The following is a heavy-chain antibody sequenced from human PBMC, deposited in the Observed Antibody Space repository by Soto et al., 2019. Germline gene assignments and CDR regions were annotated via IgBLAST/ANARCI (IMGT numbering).Heavy chain of an antibody. J-gene: IGHJ4*02. CDR3: ARERSLAMIVVGYYFDY. CDR2: IKQDGSEK. V-gene: IGHV3-7*01. Sequence: EVQLVESGGGLVQPGGSLRLSCAASGFTFSSYWMSWVRQAPGKGLEWVANIKQDGSEKYYVDSVKGRFTISRDNAKNSLYLQMNSLRAEDTAVYYCARERSLAMIVVGYYFDYWGQGTLVTVSS. CDR1: GFTFSSYW. D-gene: IGHD3-22*01.